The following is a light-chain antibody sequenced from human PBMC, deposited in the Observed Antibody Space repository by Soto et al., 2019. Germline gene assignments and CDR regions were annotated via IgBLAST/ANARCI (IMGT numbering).Light chain of an antibody. CDR2: DAS. V-gene: IGKV1-5*01. Sequence: DIQTTQSPSTLSASVGDRVTITCRASQSISRWLAWYQQRPGKAPKILIFDASILKSGVPSRFSGSGSGTEFTLTISSLQPDDFATYYCQQYNNYLTWTFGQGTKVEVK. CDR3: QQYNNYLTWT. J-gene: IGKJ1*01. CDR1: QSISRW.